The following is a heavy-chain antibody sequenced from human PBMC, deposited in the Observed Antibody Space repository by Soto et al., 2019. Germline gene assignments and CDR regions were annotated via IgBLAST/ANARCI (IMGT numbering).Heavy chain of an antibody. J-gene: IGHJ6*02. CDR1: VDTVSSNSVA. V-gene: IGHV6-1*01. D-gene: IGHD2-15*01. CDR3: ARSEEDSDYYYYGMDV. CDR2: TYYRSRWYS. Sequence: PSXTLSLTCVGSVDTVSSNSVAWNWVSQSPSRGLEWLGRTYYRSRWYSDYAVSVRSRIDINADTSKNQVSLQLNSVTPEDTAVYYCARSEEDSDYYYYGMDVWGQGTTVTVS.